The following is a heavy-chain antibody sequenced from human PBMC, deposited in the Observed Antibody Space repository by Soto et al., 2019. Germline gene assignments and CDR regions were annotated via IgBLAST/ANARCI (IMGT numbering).Heavy chain of an antibody. D-gene: IGHD6-13*01. CDR2: ISGSGGST. J-gene: IGHJ4*02. CDR3: AKATRGGAATLIRDY. CDR1: GFTFSIYA. V-gene: IGHV3-23*01. Sequence: EVQLLESGGGLVQPGGSLRLSCAAAGFTFSIYAMSWVRQAPGKGLEWVSAISGSGGSTYYADSVKGRFTISRDNSKNTLYLQMNSLRADDTAVYDCAKATRGGAATLIRDYWGWGTLVTVSS.